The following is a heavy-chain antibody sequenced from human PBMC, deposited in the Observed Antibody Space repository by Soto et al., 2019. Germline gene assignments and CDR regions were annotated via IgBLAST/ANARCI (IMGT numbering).Heavy chain of an antibody. CDR2: TYYRSKWYN. V-gene: IGHV6-1*01. J-gene: IGHJ6*02. D-gene: IGHD5-18*01. CDR3: ARVPLYSYGHADYYYYGLDV. Sequence: SQTLSLTCAISGDSVSSNSAAWDWIRQSPSRGREWLGRTYYRSKWYNDYAVSVKSRITINPDTSKNQFSLQLNSVTPEDTAVYYCARVPLYSYGHADYYYYGLDVWGQGTTVTVSS. CDR1: GDSVSSNSAA.